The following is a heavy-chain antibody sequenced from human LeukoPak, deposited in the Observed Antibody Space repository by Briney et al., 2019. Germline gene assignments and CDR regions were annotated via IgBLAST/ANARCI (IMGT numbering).Heavy chain of an antibody. CDR1: GYTFTSYD. J-gene: IGHJ4*01. D-gene: IGHD3-22*01. CDR3: ARRAGVYYDSSGPPDY. V-gene: IGHV1-8*01. Sequence: ASVKVSCKASGYTFTSYDINWVRQATGQGLEWMGWMNPNSGNTGYAQKFQGRVTMTRNTSISTAYMELSSLRSEDTAVYYCARRAGVYYDSSGPPDYWGQGTLVTVSS. CDR2: MNPNSGNT.